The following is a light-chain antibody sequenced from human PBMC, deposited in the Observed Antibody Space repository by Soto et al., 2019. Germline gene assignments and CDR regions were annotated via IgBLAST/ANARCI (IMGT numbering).Light chain of an antibody. J-gene: IGKJ5*01. CDR1: QGISSN. Sequence: QLTQSPSSLSASVGDRVTITCRASQGISSNLAWYQQKPGRAPKLLIFGASTLQSGVPSRFSGSGSGTDFSLTISSLQPDDVATYYCQNYNSAPVTFGQGTRLEIK. CDR3: QNYNSAPVT. V-gene: IGKV1-27*01. CDR2: GAS.